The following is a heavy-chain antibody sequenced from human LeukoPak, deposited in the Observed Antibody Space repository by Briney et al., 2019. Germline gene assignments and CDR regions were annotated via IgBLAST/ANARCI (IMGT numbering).Heavy chain of an antibody. CDR3: ARVDCSGTTCHGGFDY. CDR1: GFTFSSYE. J-gene: IGHJ4*02. V-gene: IGHV3-48*03. D-gene: IGHD2-2*01. CDR2: ISSSGSTK. Sequence: GGSLRLSCAASGFTFSSYEMNWVRQAPGKGLEWVSYISSSGSTKYYADSVKGRFTISRDNAKNSLYLLMNSLRAEDTAVYYCARVDCSGTTCHGGFDYWGQGTLVTVSS.